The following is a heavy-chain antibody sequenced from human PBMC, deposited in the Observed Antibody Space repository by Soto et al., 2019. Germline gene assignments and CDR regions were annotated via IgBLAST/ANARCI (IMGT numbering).Heavy chain of an antibody. J-gene: IGHJ4*02. CDR3: ARHHDS. V-gene: IGHV4-39*01. CDR1: GGSISSGGYY. CDR2: IYSSENT. Sequence: PSETLSLTCTVSGGSISSGGYYWSWIRQSPGKGLKWIGTIYSSENTYYNPSLLSRVTISVDTSKNQFSLKLSSVTAADTAVYYYARHHDSWGQGTLVTVSS.